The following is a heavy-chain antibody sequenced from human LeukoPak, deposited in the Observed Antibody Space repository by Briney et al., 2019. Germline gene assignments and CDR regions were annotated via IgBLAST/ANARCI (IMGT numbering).Heavy chain of an antibody. D-gene: IGHD5-12*01. J-gene: IGHJ6*03. V-gene: IGHV4-34*01. CDR2: IYHSGST. CDR1: GGSFSGYY. Sequence: SETLSLTCAVYGGSFSGYYWSWIRQPPGKGLEWIGNIYHSGSTNYNPSLKSRVTISIDTSKNQFSLEVSSVIAADTAVYYCARCRGGYDSTSHYYDYIDVWGKRTTVTVSS. CDR3: ARCRGGYDSTSHYYDYIDV.